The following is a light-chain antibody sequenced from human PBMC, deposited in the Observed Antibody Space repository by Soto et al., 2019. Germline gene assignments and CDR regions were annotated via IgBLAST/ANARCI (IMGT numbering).Light chain of an antibody. V-gene: IGKV3-20*01. Sequence: EILLTHSPATLFLSPGERATLSCRPSQSVSSSYLAWYQQKPGQAPRLLIYGASSRATGLPDRFSGSGSGTNFTLTISRLEPEDFAVYYCQQYGSSPTFGQGTKVDIK. CDR1: QSVSSSY. CDR2: GAS. CDR3: QQYGSSPT. J-gene: IGKJ1*01.